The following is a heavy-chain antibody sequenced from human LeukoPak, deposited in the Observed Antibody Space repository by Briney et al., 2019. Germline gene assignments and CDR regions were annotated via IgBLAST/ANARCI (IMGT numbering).Heavy chain of an antibody. V-gene: IGHV3-7*01. J-gene: IGHJ6*03. Sequence: GGSLRLSCVASGFTFSSYWVSWVRQAPGKGLEWVANIKQDGSEKYYVDSVKGRFTISRDNAKNSLYLQMNSLRAEDTAVYYCARKGCSSISCLYYYYMDVWGKGTTVTVSS. CDR2: IKQDGSEK. D-gene: IGHD2-2*01. CDR3: ARKGCSSISCLYYYYMDV. CDR1: GFTFSSYW.